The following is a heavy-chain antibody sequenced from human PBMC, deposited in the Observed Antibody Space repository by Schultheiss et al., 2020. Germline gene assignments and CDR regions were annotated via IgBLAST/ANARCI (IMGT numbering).Heavy chain of an antibody. Sequence: GGSLRLSCAASGFTFSSYWMTWVRQAPGRGLEWVANIKQDGSEKYYVDSVKGRFTISRDNAKNSLYLQMNSLRAEDTAVYCCVTGRALDYWGQGTLVTV. V-gene: IGHV3-7*01. CDR3: VTGRALDY. CDR2: IKQDGSEK. J-gene: IGHJ4*02. CDR1: GFTFSSYW.